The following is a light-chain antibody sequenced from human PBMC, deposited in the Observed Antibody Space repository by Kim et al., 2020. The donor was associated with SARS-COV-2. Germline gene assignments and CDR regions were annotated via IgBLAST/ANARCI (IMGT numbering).Light chain of an antibody. J-gene: IGKJ5*01. Sequence: EIVLTQSPATLSLSPGERATLSCRASQTVVSSLAWYQQKPGQATRLLIYDASNRATGIPARFSGSGSGTDFTLTISSLEPEDFAVYFCQQRSNWPPEITFGQGTRLEIK. CDR3: QQRSNWPPEIT. CDR1: QTVVSS. V-gene: IGKV3-11*01. CDR2: DAS.